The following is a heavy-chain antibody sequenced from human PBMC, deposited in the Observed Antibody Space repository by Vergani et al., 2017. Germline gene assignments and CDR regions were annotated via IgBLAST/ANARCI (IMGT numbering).Heavy chain of an antibody. J-gene: IGHJ3*02. Sequence: QVQLQQWGAGLLKPSETLSLTCAVHGGPFSGYYWSWIRQPPGKGLEWIGEINHSGSTNYNPSLKSRVTISVDTSKNQFSLKPSSVTAANTAVYYCARHQTIFENDAFDIGGQGTMVTVSS. CDR2: INHSGST. V-gene: IGHV4-34*01. CDR3: ARHQTIFENDAFDI. CDR1: GGPFSGYY. D-gene: IGHD3-3*01.